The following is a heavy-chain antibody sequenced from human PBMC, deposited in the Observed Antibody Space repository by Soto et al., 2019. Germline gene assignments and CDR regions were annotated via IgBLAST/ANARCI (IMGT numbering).Heavy chain of an antibody. Sequence: PWGSLRLSCSASGFTFSNAWMSWVRQAPGKGLEWVGRIKSKTDGGTTDYAAPVKGRCTISRDDSKNTLYLQMNSLKTEDTALYYCTTAPSRIRDVWGPGTTLNVSS. J-gene: IGHJ6*02. V-gene: IGHV3-15*01. CDR2: IKSKTDGGTT. CDR1: GFTFSNAW. D-gene: IGHD2-15*01. CDR3: TTAPSRIRDV.